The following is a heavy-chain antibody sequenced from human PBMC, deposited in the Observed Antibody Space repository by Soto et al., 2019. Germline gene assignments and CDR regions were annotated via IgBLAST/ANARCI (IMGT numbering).Heavy chain of an antibody. V-gene: IGHV3-33*01. CDR2: IWYDGSNK. CDR1: GFTFSSYG. Sequence: GGSLRLSCAASGFTFSSYGMHWVRQAPGKGLEWVAVIWYDGSNKYYADSVKGRFTISRDNSKNTLYLQMNSLRAEDTAVYYCARDLWMVRGVTEFDYWGQGTLVTVSS. J-gene: IGHJ4*02. CDR3: ARDLWMVRGVTEFDY. D-gene: IGHD3-10*01.